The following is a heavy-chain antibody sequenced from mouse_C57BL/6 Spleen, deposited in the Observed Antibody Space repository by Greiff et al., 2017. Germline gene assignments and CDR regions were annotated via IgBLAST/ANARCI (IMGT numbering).Heavy chain of an antibody. CDR2: ISDGGSYT. J-gene: IGHJ3*01. Sequence: EVMLVESGGGLVKPGGSLKLSCAASGFTFSSYAMSWVRQTPEKRLEWVATISDGGSYTYYPDNVKGRFTISRDNAKNNLYLQMSHLKSEDTAMYYCARGGNPFAYWGQGTLVTVSA. V-gene: IGHV5-4*03. CDR1: GFTFSSYA. D-gene: IGHD2-1*01. CDR3: ARGGNPFAY.